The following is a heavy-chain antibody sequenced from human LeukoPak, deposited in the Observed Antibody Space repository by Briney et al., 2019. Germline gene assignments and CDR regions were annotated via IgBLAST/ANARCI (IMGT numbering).Heavy chain of an antibody. Sequence: SQTLSLTCAVSGGSIGSGGYSWSWIRQPTAKGLEWIGYIYHSGSTYYNPSLKSRVTISVDRSKNQFSLKLSSVTAADTAVYYCARVKVGATNYWYFDLWGRGTLVTVSS. V-gene: IGHV4-30-2*01. CDR2: IYHSGST. CDR1: GGSIGSGGYS. CDR3: ARVKVGATNYWYFDL. J-gene: IGHJ2*01. D-gene: IGHD1-26*01.